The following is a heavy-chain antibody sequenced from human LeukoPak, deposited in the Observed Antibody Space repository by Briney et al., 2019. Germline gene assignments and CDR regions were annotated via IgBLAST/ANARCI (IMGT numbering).Heavy chain of an antibody. CDR2: ISSSSSYI. CDR3: ARGVGLYGSGSFTYYFDY. V-gene: IGHV3-21*01. J-gene: IGHJ4*02. D-gene: IGHD3-10*01. Sequence: PGGSLRLSCAASGFTFSTYSMNWVRQAPGKGLEWVSSISSSSSYIYYADSVKGRFTISRDNAKNSLYLQMNSLRAEDTAVYYCARGVGLYGSGSFTYYFDYWGQGTLVTVSS. CDR1: GFTFSTYS.